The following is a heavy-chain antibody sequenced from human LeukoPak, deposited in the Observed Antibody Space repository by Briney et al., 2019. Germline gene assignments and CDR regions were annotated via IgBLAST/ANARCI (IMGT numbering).Heavy chain of an antibody. CDR2: IDQDGSDK. J-gene: IGHJ6*02. D-gene: IGHD2-21*01. Sequence: GGSLRLSCAASGFTFSNYWMSWVRQAPGKGLEWVASIDQDGSDKFSVDSVKGRFTISRDNARNSLYLQMKSLRVEDTAVYYCARYCGGDCYGMDVWGQGTTVTVSS. CDR3: ARYCGGDCYGMDV. V-gene: IGHV3-7*01. CDR1: GFTFSNYW.